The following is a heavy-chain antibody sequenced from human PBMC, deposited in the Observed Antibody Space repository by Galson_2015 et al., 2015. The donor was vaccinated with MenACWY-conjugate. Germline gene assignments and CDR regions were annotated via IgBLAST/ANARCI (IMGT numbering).Heavy chain of an antibody. CDR1: GFTFSSYG. D-gene: IGHD3-22*01. J-gene: IGHJ4*02. CDR3: AKIGLDYYDSSGYYANSRVFDY. V-gene: IGHV3-30*18. CDR2: ISYDGSNK. Sequence: SLRLSCAASGFTFSSYGMHWVRQAPGKGLEWVAVISYDGSNKYYADSVKGRFTISRDNSKNTLYPQMNSLRAEDTAVYYCAKIGLDYYDSSGYYANSRVFDYWGQGTLVTVSS.